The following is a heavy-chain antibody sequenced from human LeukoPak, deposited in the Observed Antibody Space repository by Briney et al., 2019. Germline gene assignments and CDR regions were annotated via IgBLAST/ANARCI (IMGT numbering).Heavy chain of an antibody. D-gene: IGHD6-13*01. CDR1: GYTFTSYY. J-gene: IGHJ5*02. V-gene: IGHV1-46*01. Sequence: GASVKVSCKAFGYTFTSYYMHWVRQAPGQGLEWMGIINPGGGSTSYAQEFQGRVTMTRDTSTSTIYMELSSLRSEDTAVYSCARECTAASGTSGSRWFDPWGQGTLVTVSS. CDR2: INPGGGST. CDR3: ARECTAASGTSGSRWFDP.